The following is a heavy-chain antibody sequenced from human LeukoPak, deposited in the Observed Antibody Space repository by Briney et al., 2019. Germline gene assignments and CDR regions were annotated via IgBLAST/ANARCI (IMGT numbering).Heavy chain of an antibody. D-gene: IGHD3-9*01. CDR3: ARHVEIYSEPHYDILTGYLMDAFNI. V-gene: IGHV4-39*01. CDR2: IYYSGST. CDR1: GGSISSSSYY. Sequence: SETLSLTCTVSGGSISSSSYYLGWIRQPPGKGLEWIVSIYYSGSTYYNPSRKSRVTISVDTSKNQFSLKMSSVTAADTAVYYCARHVEIYSEPHYDILTGYLMDAFNIWGQGTMVTVSS. J-gene: IGHJ3*02.